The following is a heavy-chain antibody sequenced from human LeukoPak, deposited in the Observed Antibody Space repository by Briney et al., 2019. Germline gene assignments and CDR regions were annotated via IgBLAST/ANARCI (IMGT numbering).Heavy chain of an antibody. CDR1: GGSISSYY. CDR3: AGGTSDIDY. CDR2: IYYSGST. Sequence: SETLSLTCTVSGGSISSYYWSWIRQPPGKGLEWIGYIYYSGSTNYNPSLKSRVTISVDTSKNQFSLKLSSVTAADTAVYYCAGGTSDIDYWGQGTLVTVSS. V-gene: IGHV4-59*01. D-gene: IGHD1-1*01. J-gene: IGHJ4*02.